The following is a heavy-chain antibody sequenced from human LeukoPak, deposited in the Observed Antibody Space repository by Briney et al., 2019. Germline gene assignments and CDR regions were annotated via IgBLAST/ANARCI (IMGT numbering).Heavy chain of an antibody. D-gene: IGHD6-13*01. CDR1: GFTFSSYW. CDR3: AREQQLVLSHFDY. CDR2: IKQDGSEK. J-gene: IGHJ4*02. Sequence: GGSLRLSCAASGFTFSSYWMSWVRRAPGKGLEWVANIKQDGSEKYYVDSVKGRFTISRDNAKNSLYLQMNSLRAEDTAVYYCAREQQLVLSHFDYWGQGTLVTVSS. V-gene: IGHV3-7*01.